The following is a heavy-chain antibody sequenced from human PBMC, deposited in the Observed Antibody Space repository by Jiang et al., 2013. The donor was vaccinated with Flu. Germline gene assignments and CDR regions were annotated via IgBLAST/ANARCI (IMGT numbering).Heavy chain of an antibody. CDR3: AGGAYYDSSGYYPLFDY. V-gene: IGHV4-38-2*01. CDR1: GYSISSGYY. D-gene: IGHD3-22*01. CDR2: IYHSGST. Sequence: GSGLVKPSETLSLTCAVSGYSISSGYYWGWIRQPPGKGLEWIGSIYHSGSTHYNPSLKSRVTMSVDTSKNQFSLKLSSVTAADTAVYYCAGGAYYDSSGYYPLFDYWGQGTLVTVSS. J-gene: IGHJ4*02.